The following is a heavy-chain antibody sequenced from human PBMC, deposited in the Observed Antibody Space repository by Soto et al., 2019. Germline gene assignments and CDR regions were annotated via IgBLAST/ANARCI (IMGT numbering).Heavy chain of an antibody. V-gene: IGHV4-39*01. CDR1: GGSISTSSYY. CDR2: IYYPGST. Sequence: SETLSLTCTVSGGSISTSSYYWGWIRQPPGKGLEWIGTIYYPGSTYYNPSLKSRVTMSVDTSKNQFSLKLSSVTAADTAVYFCARHRGTGTTFRYFDYWGQGTLVTVSS. J-gene: IGHJ4*02. D-gene: IGHD1-1*01. CDR3: ARHRGTGTTFRYFDY.